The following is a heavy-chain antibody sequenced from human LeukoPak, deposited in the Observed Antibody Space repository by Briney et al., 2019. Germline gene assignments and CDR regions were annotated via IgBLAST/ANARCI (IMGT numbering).Heavy chain of an antibody. J-gene: IGHJ4*02. D-gene: IGHD6-19*01. CDR1: GFRFDNQA. CDR2: ISYNGGLQ. V-gene: IGHV3-30*04. CDR3: MTTSPGRQWLMPGEH. Sequence: GGSLRLSCFASGFRFDNQAIHWVRQAPGKGLEWVGVISYNGGLQYYAASVKGRFTISRDNPKNTLYLQMNSLRAEDTAVYFCMTTSPGRQWLMPGEHWGQGALVAVSS.